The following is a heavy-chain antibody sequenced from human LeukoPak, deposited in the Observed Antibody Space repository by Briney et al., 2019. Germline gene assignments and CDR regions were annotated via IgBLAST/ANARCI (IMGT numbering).Heavy chain of an antibody. CDR2: ISAYNGNT. J-gene: IGHJ5*02. V-gene: IGHV1-18*01. CDR3: ARGVNYYDSSGYYYQGRFDP. CDR1: GYTFTSYG. D-gene: IGHD3-22*01. Sequence: ASVNVSCTASGYTFTSYGISWVRQAPGQGLEWMGWISAYNGNTNYAHKLRGRVTMTTDTSTSTAYMELRSLRSDDTAVYYCARGVNYYDSSGYYYQGRFDPWGQGTLVTVSS.